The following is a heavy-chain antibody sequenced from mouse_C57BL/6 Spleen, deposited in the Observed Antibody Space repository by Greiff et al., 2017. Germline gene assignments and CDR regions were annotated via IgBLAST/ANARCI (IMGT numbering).Heavy chain of an antibody. CDR3: ARAGYSPRAMDY. Sequence: QVQLQQPGTELVKPGASVKLSCKASGYTFTSYWMHWVKQRPGQGLEWIGNINPSNGGTNYNEKFKSKATLTVNKSSSPAYMQLSSLTSEDSAVYYCARAGYSPRAMDYWGQGTSGTVSS. J-gene: IGHJ4*01. CDR2: INPSNGGT. CDR1: GYTFTSYW. V-gene: IGHV1-53*01. D-gene: IGHD3-1*01.